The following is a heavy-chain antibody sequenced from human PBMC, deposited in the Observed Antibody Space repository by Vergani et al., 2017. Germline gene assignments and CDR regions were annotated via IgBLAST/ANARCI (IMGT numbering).Heavy chain of an antibody. Sequence: QLQLQESGPGLVKPSATLSLTCSVSGASIRSSNYYWGWIRQPPGKGLDWIASIYYSGSTYYTPSLKSRVTISVDTSKNQFSLILSSVTAADTSGYFCARHSTVEWLVKLGWIDPWGQGSLFTFSS. D-gene: IGHD6-19*01. V-gene: IGHV4-39*01. CDR3: ARHSTVEWLVKLGWIDP. CDR2: IYYSGST. J-gene: IGHJ5*02. CDR1: GASIRSSNYY.